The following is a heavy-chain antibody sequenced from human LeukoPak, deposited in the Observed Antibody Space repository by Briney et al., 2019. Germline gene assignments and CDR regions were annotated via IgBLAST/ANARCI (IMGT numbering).Heavy chain of an antibody. CDR1: GGSISSGGYY. V-gene: IGHV4-31*03. D-gene: IGHD5-24*01. CDR2: IYYSGST. Sequence: SETLSLTCTVSGGSISSGGYYWSWIRQHPGKGLEWIGYIYYSGSTYYNPSPKSRVTISVDTSKNQFSLKLSSVTAADTAVYYCARDIGQDGYLRFDYWGQGTLVTVSS. J-gene: IGHJ4*02. CDR3: ARDIGQDGYLRFDY.